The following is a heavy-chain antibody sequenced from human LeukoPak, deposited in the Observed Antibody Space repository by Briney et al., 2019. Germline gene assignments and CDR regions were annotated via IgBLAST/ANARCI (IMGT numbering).Heavy chain of an antibody. CDR1: GFTYSDYY. D-gene: IGHD3-3*01. Sequence: GGPLRLSCVASGFTYSDYYMTWIRQAPGQGLEWLSYISGGSGFTKYADSVKGRFTISRDNAKNSLYLQMNSLRAEDTAVYYCAKSTFTIPYGLDVWGQGTTVTVSS. V-gene: IGHV3-11*06. CDR3: AKSTFTIPYGLDV. J-gene: IGHJ6*02. CDR2: ISGGSGFT.